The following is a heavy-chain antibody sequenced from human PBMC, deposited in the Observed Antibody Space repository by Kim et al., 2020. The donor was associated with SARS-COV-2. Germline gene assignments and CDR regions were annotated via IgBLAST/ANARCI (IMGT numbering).Heavy chain of an antibody. J-gene: IGHJ5*02. CDR3: ARLSIGGLDYYDSSGSKGGCDP. V-gene: IGHV5-51*01. Sequence: GESLKISCKGSGYSFTSYWIGWVRQMPGKGLEWMGIIYPGDSDTRYSPSFQGQVTISADKSISTAYLQWSSLKASDTAMYYCARLSIGGLDYYDSSGSKGGCDPWGQGTLVTVSS. CDR2: IYPGDSDT. CDR1: GYSFTSYW. D-gene: IGHD3-22*01.